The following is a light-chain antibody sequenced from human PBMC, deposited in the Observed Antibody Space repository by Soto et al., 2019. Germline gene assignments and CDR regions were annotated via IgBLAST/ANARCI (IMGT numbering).Light chain of an antibody. Sequence: EIVMTQSPATRSVSPGERATLSCRASQRVSSNLAGYQQKPGQAPRLLIYGASTRATGIPARFSGSGSGTEFTLTISSLQSEDLGVDYCQQYNNWPPWTCGQGNKVEIK. V-gene: IGKV3-15*01. CDR2: GAS. CDR1: QRVSSN. J-gene: IGKJ1*01. CDR3: QQYNNWPPWT.